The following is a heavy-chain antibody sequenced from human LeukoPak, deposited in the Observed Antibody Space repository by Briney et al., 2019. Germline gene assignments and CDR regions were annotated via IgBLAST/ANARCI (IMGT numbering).Heavy chain of an antibody. V-gene: IGHV3-30*18. D-gene: IGHD3-22*01. CDR3: AKVPDSSGYGGAFDI. CDR2: ISYDGSNK. CDR1: GFTFSGYW. J-gene: IGHJ3*02. Sequence: GGSLRLSCAASGFTFSGYWMYWVRQAPGKGLEWVAVISYDGSNKYYADSVKGRFTISRDNSKNTLYLQMNSLRAEDTAVYYCAKVPDSSGYGGAFDIWGQGTMVTVSS.